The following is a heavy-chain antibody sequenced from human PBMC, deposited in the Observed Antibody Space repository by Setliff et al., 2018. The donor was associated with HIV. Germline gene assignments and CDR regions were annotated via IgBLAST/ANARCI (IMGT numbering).Heavy chain of an antibody. CDR3: ARGDYYDSGSYSPGGDVFDI. Sequence: ASVKVSCKASGYTFTTYAINWVRQAPGQGLEDMGWIRTYNGHTSYARKFQGRVTMTTDTSTNTAYMELRTLRSDDTAVYYCARGDYYDSGSYSPGGDVFDIWGQVTTVTVSS. V-gene: IGHV1-18*01. CDR1: GYTFTTYA. J-gene: IGHJ3*02. D-gene: IGHD3-22*01. CDR2: IRTYNGHT.